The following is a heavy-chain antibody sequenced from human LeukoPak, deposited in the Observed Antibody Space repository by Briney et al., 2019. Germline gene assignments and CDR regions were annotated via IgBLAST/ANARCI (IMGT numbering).Heavy chain of an antibody. CDR1: GYTFTSYA. V-gene: IGHV1-3*02. CDR2: SNAGNGNT. D-gene: IGHD2-21*01. CDR3: ARGRGTIGSNRDFYFYYYMDI. J-gene: IGHJ6*03. Sequence: ASVKVSCKASGYTFTSYAMHWVRQAPGQRLEWMGWSNAGNGNTKYSQYFEGRVTITRDTSASTVYMELSSLRPDDMAVYYCARGRGTIGSNRDFYFYYYMDIWGNGTTVTVSS.